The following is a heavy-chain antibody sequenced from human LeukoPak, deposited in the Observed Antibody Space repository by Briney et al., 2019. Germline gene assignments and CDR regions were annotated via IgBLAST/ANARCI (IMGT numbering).Heavy chain of an antibody. CDR1: GFTFSSYG. V-gene: IGHV3-23*01. CDR3: ARRSAAKDAFDI. D-gene: IGHD6-25*01. CDR2: ISGSGGST. Sequence: GGSLRLSCAASGFTFSSYGMGWVRQAPGKGLEWVSAISGSGGSTYYADSVKGRFTISRDNSKNTLYLQMNSLRAEDTAVYYCARRSAAKDAFDIWGQGTMVTVSS. J-gene: IGHJ3*02.